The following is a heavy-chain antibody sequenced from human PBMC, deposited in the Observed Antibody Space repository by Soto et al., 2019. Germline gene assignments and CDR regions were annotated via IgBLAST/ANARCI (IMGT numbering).Heavy chain of an antibody. CDR3: AAILPDTIFGVVILPPDAFDI. J-gene: IGHJ3*02. CDR2: IVVGSGNT. CDR1: GFTFTSSA. Sequence: KPRASVKVSCKASGFTFTSSAVQWVRQARGQRLEWIGWIVVGSGNTNYAQKFQERVTITRDMSTSTAYMELSSLRSEDTAVYYCAAILPDTIFGVVILPPDAFDIWGQGTMVTVSS. D-gene: IGHD3-3*01. V-gene: IGHV1-58*01.